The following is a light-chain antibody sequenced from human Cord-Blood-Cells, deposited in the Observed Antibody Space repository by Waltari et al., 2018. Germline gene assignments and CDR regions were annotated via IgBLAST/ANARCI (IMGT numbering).Light chain of an antibody. V-gene: IGKV1-8*01. CDR3: QQDYSYPIT. CDR2: AAS. J-gene: IGKJ5*01. CDR1: QGISSY. Sequence: AIRMTQTPSSFSASTGDRVTITCRASQGISSYLAWYQQKTGKAPKLLIYAASTLQSGVPSRFSGSGAGTDFTLTISCLQSEDFATYYCQQDYSYPITFGQGTRLEIK.